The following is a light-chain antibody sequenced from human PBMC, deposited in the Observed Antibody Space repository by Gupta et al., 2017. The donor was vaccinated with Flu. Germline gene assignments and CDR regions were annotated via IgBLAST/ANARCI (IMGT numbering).Light chain of an antibody. CDR2: GAS. CDR1: QSVSSSY. J-gene: IGKJ2*01. V-gene: IGKV3-20*01. Sequence: EIVLTQSPCTLSLSPGERATLSCRASQSVSSSYLAWYQQKPGQAPRLLIYGASSRATGIPYRFSGSGSGTDFTLTISRLEPEDFAVYYCQQYGSSSYTFGQGTKLEIK. CDR3: QQYGSSSYT.